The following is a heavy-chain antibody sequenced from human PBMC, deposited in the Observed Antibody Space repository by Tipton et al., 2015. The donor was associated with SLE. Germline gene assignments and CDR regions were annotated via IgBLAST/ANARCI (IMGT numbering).Heavy chain of an antibody. D-gene: IGHD1-1*01. J-gene: IGHJ3*02. CDR3: ARGRIRYTFHI. Sequence: TLSLTCSVSGDSISGYYWSWIRQPPVKGLECIGYIYYSGNTHYNPSLKCRITISVHTSKNKVTLKLNSVTAADTAVYYCARGRIRYTFHIWGQVTMVTVAP. CDR1: GDSISGYY. V-gene: IGHV4-59*01. CDR2: IYYSGNT.